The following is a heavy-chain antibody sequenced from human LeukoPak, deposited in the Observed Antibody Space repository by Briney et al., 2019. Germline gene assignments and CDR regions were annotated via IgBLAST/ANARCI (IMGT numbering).Heavy chain of an antibody. Sequence: GRSLRLSCAASGXTFSSSGVHWVRQAPGKGLEWVAVISSDGSNKYYADSVKGRFTISRDNSNNTLYLQMNSLRAEDTAVYYCAKDTSATYYYYGMDVWGQGTTVTVSS. CDR1: GXTFSSSG. J-gene: IGHJ6*02. CDR3: AKDTSATYYYYGMDV. CDR2: ISSDGSNK. V-gene: IGHV3-30*18.